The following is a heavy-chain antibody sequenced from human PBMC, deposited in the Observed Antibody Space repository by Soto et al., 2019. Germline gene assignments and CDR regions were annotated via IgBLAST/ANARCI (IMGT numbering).Heavy chain of an antibody. Sequence: EVQLLESGGGLVQPGGSLRLSCAASGFTFSSYAMSWVRQAPGKGLEWVSAISGSGGSTYYADSVKGRFTISRDNSKNTLYLQMNSLRAEDTAVYYCAKGDLLWSLFVPPVALIDYWVQGTLVTVSS. CDR1: GFTFSSYA. CDR3: AKGDLLWSLFVPPVALIDY. D-gene: IGHD3-10*01. V-gene: IGHV3-23*01. J-gene: IGHJ4*02. CDR2: ISGSGGST.